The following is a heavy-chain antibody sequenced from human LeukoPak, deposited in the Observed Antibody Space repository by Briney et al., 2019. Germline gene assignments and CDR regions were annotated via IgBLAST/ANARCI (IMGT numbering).Heavy chain of an antibody. J-gene: IGHJ5*02. V-gene: IGHV4-4*09. CDR2: IYTSGST. CDR1: GSISGYY. D-gene: IGHD4-17*01. CDR3: ARGGSYYGDYSWFDP. Sequence: SETLSLTCTVSGSISGYYWSWIRQPPGKGLEWIGYIYTSGSTNYNPSLESRVTISVDTSKNQFSLDLSSVTAADTAVYYCARGGSYYGDYSWFDPWGQGTLVTVSS.